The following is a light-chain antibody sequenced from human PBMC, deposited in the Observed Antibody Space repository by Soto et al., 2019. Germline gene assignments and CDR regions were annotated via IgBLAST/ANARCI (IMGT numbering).Light chain of an antibody. CDR2: KAS. Sequence: DIQMTQSPSTLSASVGDRVTITCRASQSISSWLAWYQQKPGKDPKLLIYKASSLDTGVPSRFSGSGSGTEFTLTISRLQPDDFATYYCQQYNSYPWTFGQGTKVEIK. CDR1: QSISSW. J-gene: IGKJ1*01. CDR3: QQYNSYPWT. V-gene: IGKV1-5*03.